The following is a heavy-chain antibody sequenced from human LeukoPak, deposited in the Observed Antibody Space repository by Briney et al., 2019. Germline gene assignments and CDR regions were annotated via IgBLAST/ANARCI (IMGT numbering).Heavy chain of an antibody. J-gene: IGHJ4*02. D-gene: IGHD6-6*01. V-gene: IGHV4-61*02. CDR1: GGSISSGSYY. CDR2: IYTSGST. CDR3: ARVWEYSSSSDRDY. Sequence: SETLSLTCTVSGGSISSGSYYWSWIRQPAGKGLEWIGRIYTSGSTNYNPSLKSRVTISVDTSKNQFSLKLSSVTAADTAVYYCARVWEYSSSSDRDYWGQGTLVTISS.